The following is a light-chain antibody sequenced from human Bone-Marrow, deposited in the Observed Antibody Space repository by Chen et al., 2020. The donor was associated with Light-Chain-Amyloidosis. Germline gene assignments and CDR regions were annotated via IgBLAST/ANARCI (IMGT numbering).Light chain of an antibody. CDR3: QVYDSSSDHAWV. Sequence: SYVLTQAPSVPVAPGQTARITCGGQNIAAKSVHWYQQRPGQAPVLVLYDDSDRPSGIPERFSGSNSGNTAALTISRVEAGDEADYYCQVYDSSSDHAWVFGGGTRLSVL. CDR1: NIAAKS. V-gene: IGLV3-21*02. CDR2: DDS. J-gene: IGLJ3*02.